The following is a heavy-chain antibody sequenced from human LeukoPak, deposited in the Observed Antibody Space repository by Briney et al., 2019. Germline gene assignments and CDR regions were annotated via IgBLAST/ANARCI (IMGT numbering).Heavy chain of an antibody. CDR3: AKVGVGVVVVITDLSY. CDR1: GFTFSNAW. J-gene: IGHJ4*02. V-gene: IGHV3-15*01. D-gene: IGHD3-22*01. CDR2: IKSKTDGGTT. Sequence: GGSLRLSCAASGFTFSNAWMSWVRQAPGKGLEWVGRIKSKTDGGTTDYAAPVKGRFTISRDDSKNTLYLQMNSLRAEDTAVYYCAKVGVGVVVVITDLSYWGQGTLVTVSS.